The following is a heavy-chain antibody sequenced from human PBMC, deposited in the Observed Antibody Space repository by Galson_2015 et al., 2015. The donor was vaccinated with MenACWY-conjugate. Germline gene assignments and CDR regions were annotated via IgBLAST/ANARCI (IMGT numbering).Heavy chain of an antibody. V-gene: IGHV3-74*01. CDR3: AKSRGASFYFDS. J-gene: IGHJ4*02. Sequence: SLRLSCAASGFIFNTYWMHWVRQAPGKGLVRVSRINPGGSSTTYADSVKDRFTISRDNAKNTPYLQMNSLRPEDTAVFYCAKSRGASFYFDSWGQGTLVTVSS. D-gene: IGHD1-26*01. CDR2: INPGGSST. CDR1: GFIFNTYW.